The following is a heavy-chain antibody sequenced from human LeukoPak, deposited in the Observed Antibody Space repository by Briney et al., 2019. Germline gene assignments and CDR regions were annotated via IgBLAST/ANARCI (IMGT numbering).Heavy chain of an antibody. CDR1: GYTFTSYY. J-gene: IGHJ4*02. V-gene: IGHV1-46*01. CDR2: INPIGGSP. CDR3: ARRDGYNSGFDY. Sequence: ASVKVSCKASGYTFTSYYIHWVRQAPGQGLEWMGIINPIGGSPTYAQRFQGRVTMTRDMSTSTVYMELSSLRSEDTAVYYCARRDGYNSGFDYWGQGALVTVSS. D-gene: IGHD5-24*01.